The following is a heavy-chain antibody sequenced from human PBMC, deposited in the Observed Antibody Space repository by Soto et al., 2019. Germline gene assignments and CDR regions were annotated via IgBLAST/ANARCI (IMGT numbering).Heavy chain of an antibody. CDR2: IKQDGREK. CDR1: GFTFSSYW. Sequence: GGSLRLSCAASGFTFSSYWMSWVRQAQGKGLEWVANIKQDGREKYYADPVKGRFTISRDNSKNTLYLQMNSLRAEDTAVYYCARDLSGDYGALDTSGQRTMVSVSS. V-gene: IGHV3-7*01. CDR3: ARDLSGDYGALDT. D-gene: IGHD4-17*01. J-gene: IGHJ3*02.